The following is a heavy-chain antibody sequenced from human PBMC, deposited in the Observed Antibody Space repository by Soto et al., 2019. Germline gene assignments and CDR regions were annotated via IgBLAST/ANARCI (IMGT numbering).Heavy chain of an antibody. J-gene: IGHJ6*02. CDR3: AKALRYCGGGSCYGGEHFYYGMDV. Sequence: GGSLRLSCAASGFTFSSYGMHWVRQAPGKGLEWVAVISYDGSNKYYADSVKGRFTISRDNSKNTLYLQMNSLRAEDTAVYYCAKALRYCGGGSCYGGEHFYYGMDVWGQGTTVTVSS. CDR1: GFTFSSYG. V-gene: IGHV3-30*18. CDR2: ISYDGSNK. D-gene: IGHD2-15*01.